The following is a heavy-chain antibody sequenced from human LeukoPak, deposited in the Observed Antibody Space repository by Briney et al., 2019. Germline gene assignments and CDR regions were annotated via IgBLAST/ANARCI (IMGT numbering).Heavy chain of an antibody. CDR1: GFTFNNAW. Sequence: GGSLRLSCAASGFTFNNAWMSWVRQAPGKGLEWVGRIKSKTDGGTTDYAAPVKGRFTISRDDSKNTLYLQMNSLKTEDTAVYYCTTDSKSYSSGWSWGQGTLVTVSS. J-gene: IGHJ4*02. V-gene: IGHV3-15*01. CDR3: TTDSKSYSSGWS. D-gene: IGHD6-19*01. CDR2: IKSKTDGGTT.